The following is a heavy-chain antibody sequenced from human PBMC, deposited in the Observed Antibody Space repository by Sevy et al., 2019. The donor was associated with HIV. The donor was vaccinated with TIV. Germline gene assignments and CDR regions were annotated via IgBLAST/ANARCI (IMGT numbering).Heavy chain of an antibody. CDR1: GFTFSNYA. V-gene: IGHV3-30-3*01. CDR3: ARDNFLYFWSGCYDS. D-gene: IGHD3-3*01. Sequence: GGSLRLSCAASGFTFSNYAIHWVRQAPGKGLEWVAVLSYDGSDKDYADSVKGRFTISRDNFNNTLYLHMNSLKIEDTAVYYCARDNFLYFWSGCYDSWGPGTLVTVSS. J-gene: IGHJ5*02. CDR2: LSYDGSDK.